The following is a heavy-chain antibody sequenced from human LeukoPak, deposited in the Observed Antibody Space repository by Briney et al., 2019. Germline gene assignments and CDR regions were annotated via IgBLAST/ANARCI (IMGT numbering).Heavy chain of an antibody. CDR1: GLTFSNYA. CDR2: ISTNGDRT. V-gene: IGHV3-23*01. D-gene: IGHD2-15*01. J-gene: IGHJ4*02. CDR3: AKDLCSDASCSSRGIDY. Sequence: GGSLRLSCAASGLTFSNYAMTWVRQAPGKGLEWVSAISTNGDRTYYADSVKGRFTASKDNSKGTLYLQMNSLRAEDTAIYYCAKDLCSDASCSSRGIDYWGQGTLVTVSS.